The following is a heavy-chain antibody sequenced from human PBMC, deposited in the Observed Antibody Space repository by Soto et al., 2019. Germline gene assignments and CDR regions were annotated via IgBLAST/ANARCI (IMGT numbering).Heavy chain of an antibody. CDR1: GFTFSNAW. D-gene: IGHD3-3*01. Sequence: GGSLSLSCAASGFTFSNAWMSWVRQAPGKGLEWVGRIKSKTDGGTTDYAAPVKGRFTISRDDSKNTLYLQINSLKTEDTAVYYCTTDFRRITIFGVVIITPDDAFDIWGQGTMVTVSS. CDR2: IKSKTDGGTT. CDR3: TTDFRRITIFGVVIITPDDAFDI. J-gene: IGHJ3*02. V-gene: IGHV3-15*01.